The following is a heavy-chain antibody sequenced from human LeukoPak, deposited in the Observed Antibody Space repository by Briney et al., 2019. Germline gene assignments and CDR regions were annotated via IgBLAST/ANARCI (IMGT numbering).Heavy chain of an antibody. D-gene: IGHD2-15*01. CDR2: INHSGNT. J-gene: IGHJ4*02. Sequence: SETLSLTCAVYGGSFTGYYWSWIRQPPGKGLEWFGEINHSGNTKYHPSLKSRVTISVDTSKNQFSLKLSSVTPADTAVYYCARRYCSGGSCPIDYWGQGTLVTVSS. V-gene: IGHV4-34*01. CDR1: GGSFTGYY. CDR3: ARRYCSGGSCPIDY.